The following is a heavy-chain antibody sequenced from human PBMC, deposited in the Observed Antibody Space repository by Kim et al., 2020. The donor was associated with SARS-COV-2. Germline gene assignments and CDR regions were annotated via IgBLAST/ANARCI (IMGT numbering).Heavy chain of an antibody. CDR3: AKAEAYDY. Sequence: EGSNKYYAYSVKGRFTISRDNSRNRLYLQMNSLRAEDTAVYYCAKAEAYDYWGQGTLVTVSS. J-gene: IGHJ4*02. CDR2: EGSNK. V-gene: IGHV3-30*02.